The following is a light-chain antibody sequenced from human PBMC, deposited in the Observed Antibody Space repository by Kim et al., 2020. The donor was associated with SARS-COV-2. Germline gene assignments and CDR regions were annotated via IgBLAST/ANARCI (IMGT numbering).Light chain of an antibody. CDR3: GADHGSGSNFVYV. CDR2: GGTGGIVG. CDR1: SGYSNYK. Sequence: GTLSSGYSNYKVDWYQQRPGKGPRFVMRGGTGGIVGSKGDGIPDRFSVLGSGLNRYLTIKNIQEEDESDYHCGADHGSGSNFVYVFGTGTKVTVL. J-gene: IGLJ1*01. V-gene: IGLV9-49*01.